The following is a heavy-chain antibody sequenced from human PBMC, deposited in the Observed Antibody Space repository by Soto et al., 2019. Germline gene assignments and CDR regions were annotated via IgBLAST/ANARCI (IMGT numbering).Heavy chain of an antibody. CDR2: ISASGGST. Sequence: GGSLILSCAASGFTFSSYAMNWVRQAPGKGLEWVSAISASGGSTYYADSVKGRFTISRDNSKNTLYLQMNSLRAEDTAVYYCANIRGRYYYYGMDVWGQGT. CDR1: GFTFSSYA. J-gene: IGHJ6*02. V-gene: IGHV3-23*01. D-gene: IGHD2-15*01. CDR3: ANIRGRYYYYGMDV.